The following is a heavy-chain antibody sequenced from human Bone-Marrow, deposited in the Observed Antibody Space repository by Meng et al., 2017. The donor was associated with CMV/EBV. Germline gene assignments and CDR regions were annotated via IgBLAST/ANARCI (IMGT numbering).Heavy chain of an antibody. J-gene: IGHJ4*02. V-gene: IGHV3-30*04. Sequence: LSLTCAASGFTFSSYAMHWVRQAPGKGLEWVAVISYDGSNKYYADSVKGRFTISRDNSKNTLYLQMNSLRAEDTAVYYCARVVGYSSSEAAGASPAETPFDYWGQGTLVTVSS. D-gene: IGHD6-6*01. CDR1: GFTFSSYA. CDR3: ARVVGYSSSEAAGASPAETPFDY. CDR2: ISYDGSNK.